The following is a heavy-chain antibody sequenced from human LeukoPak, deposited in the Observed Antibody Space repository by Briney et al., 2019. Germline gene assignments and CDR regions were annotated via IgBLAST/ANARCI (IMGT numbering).Heavy chain of an antibody. CDR1: GFTFSSYE. Sequence: PGGSLRLSCAASGFTFSSYEMNWVRQAPGKGLEWISSISSSGSTIYYADSVKGRFTISRDNAKNSLYVQMNSLRAEDTAVYYCARGDRYCSGGSCYSGDAFDTWGQGTMVTVSS. CDR3: ARGDRYCSGGSCYSGDAFDT. J-gene: IGHJ3*02. CDR2: ISSSGSTI. D-gene: IGHD2-15*01. V-gene: IGHV3-48*03.